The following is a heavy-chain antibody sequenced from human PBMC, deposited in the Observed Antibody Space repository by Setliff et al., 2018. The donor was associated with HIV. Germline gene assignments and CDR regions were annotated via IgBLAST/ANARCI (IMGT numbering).Heavy chain of an antibody. CDR1: GFSITSGYY. CDR2: IYHDGRT. V-gene: IGHV4-38-2*01. J-gene: IGHJ3*02. Sequence: SETLSLTCDVSGFSITSGYYWCWIRQPPGKGLNWIGNIYHDGRTFFSPSLRRRVSMSVDTSKNPFSLKMTSVTAADTAVYFCARQVEGSGFDIWGQGTMFT. CDR3: ARQVEGSGFDI.